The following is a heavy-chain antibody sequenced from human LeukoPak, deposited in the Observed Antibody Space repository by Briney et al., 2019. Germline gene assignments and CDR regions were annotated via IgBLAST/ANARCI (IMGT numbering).Heavy chain of an antibody. CDR1: GFTFSSYG. V-gene: IGHV3-30*02. CDR2: IRYDGSNK. D-gene: IGHD6-13*01. J-gene: IGHJ6*03. Sequence: PGGYLRLSCAASGFTFSSYGMHWVRQAPGKGLEWVAFIRYDGSNKYYACSVKGRFTISRDNSKHTLYLQMNSLRAEDTAVYYCASAGYSSSWYPIDYYYMDVWGKGTTVTVSS. CDR3: ASAGYSSSWYPIDYYYMDV.